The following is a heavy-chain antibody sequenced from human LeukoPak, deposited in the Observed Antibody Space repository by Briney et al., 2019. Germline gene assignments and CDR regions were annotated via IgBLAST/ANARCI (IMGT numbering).Heavy chain of an antibody. CDR1: GGSVSSGSYY. CDR3: AREAGYSYGGLYYYYSMDV. V-gene: IGHV4-61*01. Sequence: SETLSLTCTVSGGSVSSGSYYWSWIRQPPGKGLEWIGYIYYSGSTNYNPSLKSRVTISVDTSKNQFSLKLSSVTAADTAVYYCAREAGYSYGGLYYYYSMDVWGQGTTVTVSS. J-gene: IGHJ6*02. D-gene: IGHD5-18*01. CDR2: IYYSGST.